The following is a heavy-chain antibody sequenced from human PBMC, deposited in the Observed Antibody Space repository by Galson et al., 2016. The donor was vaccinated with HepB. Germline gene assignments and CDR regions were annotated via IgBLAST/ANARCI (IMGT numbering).Heavy chain of an antibody. J-gene: IGHJ6*01. Sequence: SVKVSCKASGYSFTHRYLHWVRQAPGQALEWMGWITPFNGNTNHAQKFQDRVTITRDRSMSIAYMELGSLRSEDTAMYYCARSLVDIAVVPADIYVLRLHQGPIGLPPGTLPQEHLWG. D-gene: IGHD2-2*03. CDR3: ARSLVDIAVVPADIYVLRLHQGPIGLPPGTLPQEHL. V-gene: IGHV1-45*02. CDR1: GYSFTHRY. CDR2: ITPFNGNT.